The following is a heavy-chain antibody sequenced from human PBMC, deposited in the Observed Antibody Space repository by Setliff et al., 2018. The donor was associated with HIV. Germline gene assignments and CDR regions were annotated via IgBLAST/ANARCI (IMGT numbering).Heavy chain of an antibody. V-gene: IGHV4-38-2*01. Sequence: SETLSLTCAVSGYSISSGYYWGWIRQPPGKGLEWVGSIYHSGTTYYNPSLKSRVTISVDTSKNQFSLKLRSVTAADTAVYYCATLVDTAMVRANDYWGQGTLVTVSS. J-gene: IGHJ4*02. CDR3: ATLVDTAMVRANDY. D-gene: IGHD5-18*01. CDR2: IYHSGTT. CDR1: GYSISSGYY.